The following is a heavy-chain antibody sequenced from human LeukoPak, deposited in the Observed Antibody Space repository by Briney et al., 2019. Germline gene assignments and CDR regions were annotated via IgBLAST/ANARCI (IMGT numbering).Heavy chain of an antibody. CDR1: GFTFSSYF. CDR2: IKWDGSEK. D-gene: IGHD2-15*01. J-gene: IGHJ4*02. V-gene: IGHV3-7*01. CDR3: ARLYCTGGACYSYFEY. Sequence: PGGSLRLSCAASGFTFSSYFMSWVRQAPGKGLEWVASIKWDGSEKYSVDSVKGRFTISRDNAENSLYLQMSNLRAEDTAVYYCARLYCTGGACYSYFEYWGQGTLVTVSS.